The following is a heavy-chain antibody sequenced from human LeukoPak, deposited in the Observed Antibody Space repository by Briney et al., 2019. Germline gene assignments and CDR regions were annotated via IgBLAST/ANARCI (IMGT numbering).Heavy chain of an antibody. CDR3: ARDDAATARASGMDV. CDR1: GFSFSSYS. D-gene: IGHD6-6*01. V-gene: IGHV3-21*01. Sequence: GSLRLSCAASGFSFSSYSMNWVRQAPGKGLEWVSYINEGSTYTYYAKSVKGRFTISRDNAKNSLYLQMNSLRGEDTAVYYCARDDAATARASGMDVWGKGTTVTVSS. CDR2: INEGSTYT. J-gene: IGHJ6*04.